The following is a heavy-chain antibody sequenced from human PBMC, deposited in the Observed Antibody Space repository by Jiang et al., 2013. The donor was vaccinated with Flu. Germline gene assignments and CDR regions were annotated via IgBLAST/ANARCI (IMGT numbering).Heavy chain of an antibody. D-gene: IGHD6-13*01. CDR2: IYSGGST. CDR3: ARVYSSSWYTPLYFDY. CDR1: GFTVSSNY. J-gene: IGHJ4*02. V-gene: IGHV3-53*01. Sequence: GGGVDPGLGGPVRLSCAASGFTVSSNYMSWVRQAPGKGLEWVSVIYSGGSTYYADSVKGRFTISRDNSKNTLYLQMNSLRAEDTAVYYCARVYSSSWYTPLYFDYWGQGTLVTVSS.